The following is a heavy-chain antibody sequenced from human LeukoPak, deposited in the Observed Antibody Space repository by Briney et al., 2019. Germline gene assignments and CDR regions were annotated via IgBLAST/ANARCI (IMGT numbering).Heavy chain of an antibody. CDR2: IKQDGSEK. Sequence: PGGSLRLACAASGFTFSSYWMTWVRHLPGKGLEWVAKIKQDGSEKYYVDSVKGRFTISRDNARNSLYLQMNSLRAEDTAVYYCARDKIVGATYFDYWGQGTLVTVPS. J-gene: IGHJ4*02. D-gene: IGHD1-26*01. CDR1: GFTFSSYW. V-gene: IGHV3-7*01. CDR3: ARDKIVGATYFDY.